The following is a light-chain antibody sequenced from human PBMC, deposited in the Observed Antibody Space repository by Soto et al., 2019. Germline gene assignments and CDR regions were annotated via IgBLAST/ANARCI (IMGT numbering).Light chain of an antibody. CDR1: QSISSY. Sequence: DIQMTQSPSSLSASVGDRVTITCRASQSISSYLNWYQQKPGTAPKLLIYAASNLESGVPSRFSGSGSGTYFTLTISSLQPEDFATYYCQQCLTTPRTFGQGTRVEI. CDR3: QQCLTTPRT. V-gene: IGKV1-39*01. J-gene: IGKJ1*01. CDR2: AAS.